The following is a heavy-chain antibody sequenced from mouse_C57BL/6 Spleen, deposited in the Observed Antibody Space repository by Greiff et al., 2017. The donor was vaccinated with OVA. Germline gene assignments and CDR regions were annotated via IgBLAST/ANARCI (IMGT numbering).Heavy chain of an antibody. CDR3: ARYEVLRYGGYFDV. CDR2: IDPNSGGT. V-gene: IGHV1-72*01. D-gene: IGHD1-1*01. CDR1: GYTFTSYW. J-gene: IGHJ1*03. Sequence: VQLQQSGAELVKPGASVKLSCKASGYTFTSYWMHWVKQRPGRGLEWIGRIDPNSGGTKYNEKFKSKATLTVDKPSSTAYMQLSSLTSEDSAVSYCARYEVLRYGGYFDVWGTGTTVTVSS.